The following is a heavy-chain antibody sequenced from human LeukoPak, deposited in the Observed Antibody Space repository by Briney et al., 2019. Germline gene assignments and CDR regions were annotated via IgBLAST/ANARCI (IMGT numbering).Heavy chain of an antibody. V-gene: IGHV3-9*01. J-gene: IGHJ4*02. CDR1: GFNFDDYA. CDR2: ISWNSGSI. D-gene: IGHD1-14*01. Sequence: GGSLRLSCAASGFNFDDYAMNWVRQTPGKGLEWVSYISWNSGSIGYADSVKGRFTLSRDNAKNSLYLQMNSLRAEDTALYYCARVGSTTDFDYWGQGTLVTVSS. CDR3: ARVGSTTDFDY.